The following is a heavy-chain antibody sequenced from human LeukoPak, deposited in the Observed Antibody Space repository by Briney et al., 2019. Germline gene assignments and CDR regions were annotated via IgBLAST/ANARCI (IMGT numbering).Heavy chain of an antibody. V-gene: IGHV1-2*04. J-gene: IGHJ6*02. CDR3: ARGLADSSGYYHRYYYYGMDV. CDR1: GYTFTGYY. CDR2: INPNSGGT. Sequence: ASVKVSCKASGYTFTGYYMHWVRQAPGQGLEWMGWINPNSGGTNYAQKFQGWVTMTRDTSISTAYMELSRLRSDDTAVYYCARGLADSSGYYHRYYYYGMDVWGQGTTVTVSS. D-gene: IGHD3-22*01.